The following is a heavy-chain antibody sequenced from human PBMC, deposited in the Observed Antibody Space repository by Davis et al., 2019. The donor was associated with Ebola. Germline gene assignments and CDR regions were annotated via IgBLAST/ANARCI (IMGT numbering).Heavy chain of an antibody. V-gene: IGHV5-51*01. J-gene: IGHJ6*02. D-gene: IGHD3-16*01. Sequence: GASLKISCTSSGSTFTYYWVGLVRQIPGKVLEWRGIVYPGDSDNRSSPSFQGQVTISAEKSISTAYFEWRSLKASDTAMYYCSRHVLGVLPGENYYYRLDVWGQGTTVTVSS. CDR1: GSTFTYYW. CDR2: VYPGDSDN. CDR3: SRHVLGVLPGENYYYRLDV.